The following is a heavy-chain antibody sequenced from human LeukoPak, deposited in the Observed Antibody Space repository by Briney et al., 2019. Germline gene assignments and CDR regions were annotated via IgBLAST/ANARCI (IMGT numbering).Heavy chain of an antibody. CDR3: ARVRRVFKRNLGRSTEYYSYYYMDV. V-gene: IGHV4-59*12. CDR2: IYYSGST. D-gene: IGHD1-14*01. CDR1: GGSISSYY. Sequence: SETLSLTCTVSGGSISSYYWSWIRQPPGKGLEWIGYIYYSGSTSYNPSLKSRVTISVDTSKNQFSLKLSSVTAADTAVYYCARVRRVFKRNLGRSTEYYSYYYMDVWDKGTTVTVSS. J-gene: IGHJ6*03.